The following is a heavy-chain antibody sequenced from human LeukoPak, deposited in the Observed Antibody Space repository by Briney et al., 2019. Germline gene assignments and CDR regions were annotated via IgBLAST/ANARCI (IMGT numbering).Heavy chain of an antibody. CDR1: GFTVSSNY. Sequence: GGSLRLSCAASGFTVSSNYMSWVRQAPGKGLEWVSVIYSGGSTYYADSVKGRFTISRDNSKNTLYLQMNSLRAEDTAVYYCAKTYSSSWYSAFDIWGQGTMVTVSS. D-gene: IGHD6-13*01. J-gene: IGHJ3*02. V-gene: IGHV3-66*01. CDR2: IYSGGST. CDR3: AKTYSSSWYSAFDI.